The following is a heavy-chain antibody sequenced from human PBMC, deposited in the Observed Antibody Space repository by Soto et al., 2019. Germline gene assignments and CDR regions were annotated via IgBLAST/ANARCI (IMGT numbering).Heavy chain of an antibody. Sequence: SETLSLTCAVYGGSFSGYYWSWIRQPPGKGLEWIGEINHSGSTNYNPSLKSRVTISVDTSKNQFSLKLSSVTAADTAVYYCARGGNVDIVATIPTVXDYWGQGTLVTVSS. J-gene: IGHJ4*02. V-gene: IGHV4-34*01. D-gene: IGHD5-12*01. CDR3: ARGGNVDIVATIPTVXDY. CDR1: GGSFSGYY. CDR2: INHSGST.